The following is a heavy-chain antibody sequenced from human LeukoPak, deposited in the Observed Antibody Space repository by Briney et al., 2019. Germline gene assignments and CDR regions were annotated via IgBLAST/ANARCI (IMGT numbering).Heavy chain of an antibody. Sequence: GASVKVSCKASNYTFASYGLSWVRQAPGQGLQWVGWISPYDGNTRYARGFQARVTMSIDKSTRTVYMEMRSLRLDDTAVYYCVRVWPPNAVDRGMSDSDYNGLDVWGQGTTVIVSS. V-gene: IGHV1-18*04. CDR1: NYTFASYG. J-gene: IGHJ6*02. D-gene: IGHD2-21*02. CDR2: ISPYDGNT. CDR3: VRVWPPNAVDRGMSDSDYNGLDV.